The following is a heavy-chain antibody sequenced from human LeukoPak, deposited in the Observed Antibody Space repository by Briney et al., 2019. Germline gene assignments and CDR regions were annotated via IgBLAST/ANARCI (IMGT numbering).Heavy chain of an antibody. Sequence: PSEILSLTCTISGASMSNYYWSWIRQPPGKRLEWIGYIYYSGSTNYNPSLKSRVTISVDTSKTQFSLKLSSVTAADTAVYYCARDSYSSSWHYYYYGMDVWGQGTTVTVSS. CDR1: GASMSNYY. D-gene: IGHD6-13*01. V-gene: IGHV4-59*01. CDR2: IYYSGST. CDR3: ARDSYSSSWHYYYYGMDV. J-gene: IGHJ6*02.